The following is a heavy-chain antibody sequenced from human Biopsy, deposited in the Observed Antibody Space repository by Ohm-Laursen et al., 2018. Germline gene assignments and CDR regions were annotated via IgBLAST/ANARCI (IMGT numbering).Heavy chain of an antibody. V-gene: IGHV4-59*12. CDR2: IYFTGRT. J-gene: IGHJ2*01. CDR1: GGPIDSYY. Sequence: SETLSLTCTVSGGPIDSYYWSWIRQPPGKALEWIGYIYFTGRTSYNPSLKSRVTMSVNTSKKQFSLRLSSVTAADTAVYYCASAGYNPDWNPDLWGRGTRVTVSS. D-gene: IGHD5-24*01. CDR3: ASAGYNPDWNPDL.